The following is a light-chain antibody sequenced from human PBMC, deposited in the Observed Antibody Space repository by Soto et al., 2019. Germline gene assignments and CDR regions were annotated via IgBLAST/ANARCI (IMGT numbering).Light chain of an antibody. Sequence: EIVMTQSTATLSVSPGERATLTCRASQSVSIKLAWYQQKPGQAPRLLIYDTSTRATGIPARFSGSGSGTEFTLTISSLQSEDFAVYYCQQYNNWPPITFGQGTRLEI. J-gene: IGKJ5*01. V-gene: IGKV3-15*01. CDR1: QSVSIK. CDR2: DTS. CDR3: QQYNNWPPIT.